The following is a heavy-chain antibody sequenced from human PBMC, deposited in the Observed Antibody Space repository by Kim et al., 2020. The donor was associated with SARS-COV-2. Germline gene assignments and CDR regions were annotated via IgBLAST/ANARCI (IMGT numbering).Heavy chain of an antibody. CDR3: TRDPGGYMALRY. V-gene: IGHV3-49*02. J-gene: IGHJ4*02. Sequence: EYAASVKGRFTISRDDSKSIAYLQMNSLKTEDTAVYYCTRDPGGYMALRYWGQGTLVTVSS. D-gene: IGHD1-26*01.